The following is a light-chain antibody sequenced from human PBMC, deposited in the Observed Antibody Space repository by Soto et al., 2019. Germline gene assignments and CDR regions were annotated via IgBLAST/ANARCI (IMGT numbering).Light chain of an antibody. Sequence: EIVLTQSPGTLSLSPGERATLSCSASRSVTSYLALYQQRPGQAPRLLIYDASNRATGIPARFSGSGSGTEFTLTISSLQSEDFAVYYCQQYNNWPPITFGQGTRLEI. CDR1: RSVTSY. V-gene: IGKV3-11*01. CDR2: DAS. CDR3: QQYNNWPPIT. J-gene: IGKJ5*01.